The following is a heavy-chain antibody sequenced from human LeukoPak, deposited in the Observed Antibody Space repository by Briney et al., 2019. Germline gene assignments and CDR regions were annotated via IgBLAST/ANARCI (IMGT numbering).Heavy chain of an antibody. J-gene: IGHJ4*02. CDR2: VNPDDSDT. D-gene: IGHD3-10*01. CDR1: GYNFTNYW. Sequence: GESLKISCKGSGYNFTNYWIGWVRQVPGKGLEWMGIVNPDDSDTIYSPSFQGQVTISADESITTAYLQWSSLKASDTAMYYCARLRWPRGGRSSFDYWGQGALVTVSS. CDR3: ARLRWPRGGRSSFDY. V-gene: IGHV5-51*01.